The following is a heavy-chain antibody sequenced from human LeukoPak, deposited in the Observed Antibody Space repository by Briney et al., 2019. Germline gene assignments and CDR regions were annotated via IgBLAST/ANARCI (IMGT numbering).Heavy chain of an antibody. V-gene: IGHV4-4*02. J-gene: IGHJ4*02. CDR1: GGSISSSNW. D-gene: IGHD6-13*01. CDR2: IYHSGRT. CDR3: ARTAHSSSHFDY. Sequence: SGTLSLTCAVSGGSISSSNWGRGVRQPPGEGLEWIGEIYHSGRTNYNPSLKSRVTISVDKSTNQFSLKLRSVTAADTAVYYCARTAHSSSHFDYWGQGTLVTVSS.